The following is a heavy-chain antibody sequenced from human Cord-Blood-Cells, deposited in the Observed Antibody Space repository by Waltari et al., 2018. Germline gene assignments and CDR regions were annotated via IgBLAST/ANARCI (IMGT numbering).Heavy chain of an antibody. D-gene: IGHD3-9*01. CDR3: ARHPDIPGNWFDP. CDR1: GGSISSSSYY. J-gene: IGHJ5*02. Sequence: QLQLQESGPGLVKPSETLSLTCTVSGGSISSSSYYWGWIRQPPGKGLEWIGSIYYSGSTYYNPSLKSRVTISVDTSKNQFSLKLSSVTAADTAVYYCARHPDIPGNWFDPWGQGTLVTVSS. CDR2: IYYSGST. V-gene: IGHV4-39*01.